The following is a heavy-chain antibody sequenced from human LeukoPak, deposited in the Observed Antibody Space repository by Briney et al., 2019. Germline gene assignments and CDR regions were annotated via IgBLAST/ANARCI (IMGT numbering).Heavy chain of an antibody. Sequence: ASVKVSCKASRYTFTGYYMHWVRQAPGQGLEWMGWISAYNGNTNYAQKPQGRVTMTTDTSTSTAYMELRSLRSDDTAVYYCAREWYYDSSGYQEWGQGTLVTVSS. V-gene: IGHV1-18*04. CDR3: AREWYYDSSGYQE. D-gene: IGHD3-22*01. CDR1: RYTFTGYY. J-gene: IGHJ4*02. CDR2: ISAYNGNT.